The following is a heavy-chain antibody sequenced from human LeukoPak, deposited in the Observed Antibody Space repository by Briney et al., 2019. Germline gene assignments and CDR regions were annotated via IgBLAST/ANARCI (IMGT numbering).Heavy chain of an antibody. V-gene: IGHV3-33*01. CDR2: IWYDGSNK. Sequence: GGSLGLSCAASGFTFSSYGMHWVRQAPGKGLEWVAVIWYDGSNKYYADSVKGRFTISRDNSKNTLYLQMNSLRAEDTAVYYCATSTNYGSGSYYISDFDYWGQGTLVTVSS. D-gene: IGHD3-10*01. CDR3: ATSTNYGSGSYYISDFDY. J-gene: IGHJ4*02. CDR1: GFTFSSYG.